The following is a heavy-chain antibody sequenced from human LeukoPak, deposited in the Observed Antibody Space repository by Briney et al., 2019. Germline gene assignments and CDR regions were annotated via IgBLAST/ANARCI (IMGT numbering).Heavy chain of an antibody. CDR3: ARGLRYSYGYGYYFDY. V-gene: IGHV4-34*01. J-gene: IGHJ4*02. CDR2: INHSGST. D-gene: IGHD5-18*01. Sequence: PSETLSLTCTVSGGSISGYYWSWIRQPPGKGLEWIGEINHSGSTNYDPSLKSRVTISVDTSKNQFSLKLSSVTAADTAVYYCARGLRYSYGYGYYFDYWGQGTLVTVSS. CDR1: GGSISGYY.